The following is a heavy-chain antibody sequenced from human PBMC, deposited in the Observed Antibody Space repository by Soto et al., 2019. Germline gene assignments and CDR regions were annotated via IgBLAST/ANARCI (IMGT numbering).Heavy chain of an antibody. CDR3: ALGSHSSGGVVY. Sequence: ASVKVSCKASGYTFTSYAMHWVRQAPGQRLEWMGWINAGNGNTKYSQKFQGRVTITRDTSASTAYMELSSLRSEDTAVYYCALGSHSSGGVVYWGQGTLVTVSS. CDR2: INAGNGNT. V-gene: IGHV1-3*01. CDR1: GYTFTSYA. J-gene: IGHJ4*02. D-gene: IGHD6-19*01.